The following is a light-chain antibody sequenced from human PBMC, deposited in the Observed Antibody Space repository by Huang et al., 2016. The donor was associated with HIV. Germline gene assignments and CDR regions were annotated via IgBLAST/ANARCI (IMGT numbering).Light chain of an antibody. CDR1: QSLFYSTNNNNY. J-gene: IGKJ4*01. CDR2: WAS. CDR3: QQFYSSPPT. V-gene: IGKV4-1*01. Sequence: DIVMTQSPDSLPVSLGARATINCKSSQSLFYSTNNNNYLAWYQKKPGHPPKWLINWASTRESGVPDRFSGSGSGTDFTLTISSLQAEDVAVYYCQQFYSSPPTFGGGTRVEIK.